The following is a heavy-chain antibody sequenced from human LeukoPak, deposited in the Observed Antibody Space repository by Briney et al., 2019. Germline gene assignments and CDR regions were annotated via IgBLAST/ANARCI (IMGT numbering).Heavy chain of an antibody. CDR2: ISSSGSTI. CDR3: ARENYYGSGSTPYYYYGMDV. CDR1: GFTFSDYY. D-gene: IGHD3-10*01. Sequence: PGGSLRLSCAASGFTFSDYYMSWIRQAPGKGLEWVSYISSSGSTIYYADSVKGRFTISRDNAKNSLYLQMNSLRAEDTAVYYCARENYYGSGSTPYYYYGMDVWGQGTTVTVSS. V-gene: IGHV3-11*04. J-gene: IGHJ6*02.